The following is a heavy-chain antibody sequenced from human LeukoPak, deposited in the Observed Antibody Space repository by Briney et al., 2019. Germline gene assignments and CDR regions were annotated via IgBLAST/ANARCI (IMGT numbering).Heavy chain of an antibody. CDR3: AKDLEGSGSFNFDY. V-gene: IGHV3-30*02. J-gene: IGHJ4*02. CDR1: GFTFSSYG. Sequence: GGSLRLSCAASGFTFSSYGMHWVRQAPGKGLEWVAFIRYDGSNKDYADSVKGRFTISRDNSKNTLYLQMNSLRAEDTAVYYCAKDLEGSGSFNFDYWGQGTLVTVSS. D-gene: IGHD3-10*01. CDR2: IRYDGSNK.